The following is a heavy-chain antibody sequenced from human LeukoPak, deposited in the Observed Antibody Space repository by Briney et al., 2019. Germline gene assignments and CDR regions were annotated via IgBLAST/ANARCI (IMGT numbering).Heavy chain of an antibody. Sequence: PGGSLRLSCAASGFTFSFYAMSWVRQAPEKGLEWVSLISGSGGNTYYADSVKGRFTISRDNSKNTLYLQMNSLRAEDTAVYYCARDHGRSGYFDYWGQGTLVTVSS. CDR3: ARDHGRSGYFDY. CDR1: GFTFSFYA. CDR2: ISGSGGNT. D-gene: IGHD3/OR15-3a*01. J-gene: IGHJ4*02. V-gene: IGHV3-23*01.